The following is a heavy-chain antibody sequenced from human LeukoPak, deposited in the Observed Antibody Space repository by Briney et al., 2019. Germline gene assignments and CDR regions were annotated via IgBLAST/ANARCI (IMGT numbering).Heavy chain of an antibody. Sequence: GGSLRLSCAASGFTFSSYAMSWVRQAPGKGLEWVSAISGSGGSTYYADSVKGRFTISRDNSKNTLYLQMNSLRAEDTAVYYCAKDGSAAAGWYNWFDPWGQGTLVTVSS. J-gene: IGHJ5*02. CDR3: AKDGSAAAGWYNWFDP. D-gene: IGHD6-13*01. CDR1: GFTFSSYA. V-gene: IGHV3-23*01. CDR2: ISGSGGST.